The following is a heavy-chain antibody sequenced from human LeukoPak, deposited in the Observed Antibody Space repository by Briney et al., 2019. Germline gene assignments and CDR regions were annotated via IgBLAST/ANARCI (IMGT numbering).Heavy chain of an antibody. Sequence: PGGSLRLSCAASGFTFSSAWMIWVRQAPGKGLERVGRIKSRTDGGITDYAASVKGRFTISRDDSKNTLYLQMNSLQTEDTAVYYCSTSVAGSGSPWGQGTLVTVSS. CDR1: GFTFSSAW. J-gene: IGHJ5*02. CDR3: STSVAGSGSP. V-gene: IGHV3-15*01. D-gene: IGHD6-19*01. CDR2: IKSRTDGGIT.